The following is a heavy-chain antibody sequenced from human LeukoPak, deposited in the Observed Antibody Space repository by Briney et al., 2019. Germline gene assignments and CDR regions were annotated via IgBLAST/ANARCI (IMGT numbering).Heavy chain of an antibody. CDR3: ARSRDTTNYYGMDV. D-gene: IGHD1-26*01. Sequence: GSLRLSCAASGFAFSSYAMSWVRQAPGKGLEWIGEIHPGGSTNYNPSLKSRVTMSIDKSKNQFSLKMSSVTAADTAVYYCARSRDTTNYYGMDVWGQGTTVTVSS. J-gene: IGHJ6*02. CDR2: IHPGGST. CDR1: GFAFSSYAM. V-gene: IGHV4-4*02.